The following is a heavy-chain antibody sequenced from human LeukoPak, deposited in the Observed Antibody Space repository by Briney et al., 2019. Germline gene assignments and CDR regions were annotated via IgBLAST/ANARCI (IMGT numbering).Heavy chain of an antibody. CDR3: ARGSRYYYYYMDV. J-gene: IGHJ6*03. V-gene: IGHV3-7*01. CDR1: GFTFSSYW. D-gene: IGHD3-10*01. Sequence: PGGSLRLSCAASGFTFSSYWMSWVRQAPGKGLEWVANIKQDGSETYYMDSVKGRFTISRDNAKNSLYLQMNSLRAEDTAVYFCARGSRYYYYYMDVWGKGTTVTVSS. CDR2: IKQDGSET.